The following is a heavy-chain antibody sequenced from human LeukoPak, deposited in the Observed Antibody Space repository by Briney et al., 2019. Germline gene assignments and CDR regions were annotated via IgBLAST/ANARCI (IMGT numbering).Heavy chain of an antibody. CDR1: GFTFDDYA. J-gene: IGHJ4*02. V-gene: IGHV3-9*01. D-gene: IGHD1-26*01. CDR3: AKVGLSGSYYVFFDY. Sequence: SLRLSCAASGFTFDDYAMHWVRQAPGKGLEWVSGISWNSGSIGYADSVKGRFTISRDNAKNSLYLQMNSLRAEDTALYCCAKVGLSGSYYVFFDYWGQGTLVTVSS. CDR2: ISWNSGSI.